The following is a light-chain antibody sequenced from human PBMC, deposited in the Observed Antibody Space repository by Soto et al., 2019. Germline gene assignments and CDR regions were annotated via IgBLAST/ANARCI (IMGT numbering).Light chain of an antibody. CDR3: QQCRNCPLT. CDR2: DAS. Sequence: EIVLMSVAAALSISTGEGATLSCKASQNVYNNLAWYQKRPGQPPRLLIYDASTRATGISARFSGSGYGTEFTLTISSLLSKDFAVYFCQQCRNCPLTSGGVTK. V-gene: IGKV3-15*01. J-gene: IGKJ4*01. CDR1: QNVYNN.